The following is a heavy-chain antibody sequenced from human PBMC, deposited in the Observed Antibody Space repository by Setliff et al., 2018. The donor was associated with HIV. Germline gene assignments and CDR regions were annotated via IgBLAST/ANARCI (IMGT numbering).Heavy chain of an antibody. Sequence: GASVMVSCKASGYTFTSYGISWVRQAPGQGLEWMGWISAYNGNTNYAQKLQGRVTMTTDTSTSTAYMELRSLRSDDTAVYYCARDFYGGNSQPMDVWGQGTTVTVSS. CDR2: ISAYNGNT. CDR1: GYTFTSYG. CDR3: ARDFYGGNSQPMDV. D-gene: IGHD4-17*01. V-gene: IGHV1-18*01. J-gene: IGHJ6*02.